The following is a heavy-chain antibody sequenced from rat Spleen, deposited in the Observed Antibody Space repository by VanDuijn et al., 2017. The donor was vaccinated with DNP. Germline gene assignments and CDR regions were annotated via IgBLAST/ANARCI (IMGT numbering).Heavy chain of an antibody. CDR2: ISYEGSST. Sequence: EVQLVESGGGLVQPGRSLKLSCAASGFTFSDYYMAWVRQAPKKGLEWVASISYEGSSTYYGDSVKGRFFISRDNAKNTLYLHMNSLRSDDTATYYCTRAGSHLDYFDYWGQGGMVTVSS. J-gene: IGHJ2*01. CDR1: GFTFSDYY. V-gene: IGHV5-22*01. CDR3: TRAGSHLDYFDY. D-gene: IGHD3-2*01.